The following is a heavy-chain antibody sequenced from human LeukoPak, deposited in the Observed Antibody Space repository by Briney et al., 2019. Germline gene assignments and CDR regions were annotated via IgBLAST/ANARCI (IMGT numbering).Heavy chain of an antibody. CDR2: INPNSGGT. CDR1: GYTFTGYY. Sequence: VSVKVSCKASGYTFTGYYMHWVRQAPGQGLEWMGWINPNSGGTNYAQKFQGRVTMTRDTSISTAYMELSRLRSDGTAIYYCARDCIGCHGFDYWGQGTLVTVSS. D-gene: IGHD2-15*01. V-gene: IGHV1-2*02. J-gene: IGHJ4*02. CDR3: ARDCIGCHGFDY.